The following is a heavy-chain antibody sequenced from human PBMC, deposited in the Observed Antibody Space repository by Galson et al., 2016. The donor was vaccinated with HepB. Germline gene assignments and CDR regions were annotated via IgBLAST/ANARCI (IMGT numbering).Heavy chain of an antibody. Sequence: SLRLSCAASGFIVSSNDMSWVRQAPGKGLEWVSVPYSGGSTYYADSVKGRFTISRDNAKNSLYLQMNSLRAEDTAVYYCARGRGSGSHDYWGQGTLVTVSS. CDR1: GFIVSSND. D-gene: IGHD3-10*01. V-gene: IGHV3-53*01. CDR3: ARGRGSGSHDY. CDR2: PYSGGST. J-gene: IGHJ4*02.